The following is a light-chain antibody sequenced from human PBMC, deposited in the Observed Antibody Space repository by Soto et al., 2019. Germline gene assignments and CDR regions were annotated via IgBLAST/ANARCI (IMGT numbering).Light chain of an antibody. J-gene: IGKJ4*01. CDR2: PAS. V-gene: IGKV4-1*01. CDR1: QSILSSSNNKNY. Sequence: DIVMTQSPDSLTVCLGERATINCKTSQSILSSSNNKNYLVWYQQKPGRSPKVLINPASTREFGVPDRLSGSGSGADFTLTISSLQAEDVAVYYCQQYYSTPPTFGGGTKLEIK. CDR3: QQYYSTPPT.